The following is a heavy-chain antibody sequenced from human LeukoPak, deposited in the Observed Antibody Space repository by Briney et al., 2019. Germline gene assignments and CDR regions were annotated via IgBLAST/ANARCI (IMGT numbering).Heavy chain of an antibody. CDR2: ISADGSST. D-gene: IGHD1-26*01. Sequence: GGSLRLSCAVSGFTFRSYWMHWVRHAPGKGLVWVSRISADGSSTNYADSVKGRFTISRDNAKNTLYLQMNSLRAEDTAVYYCARTPIIGNNWFHPWGQGTLVTVSS. CDR3: ARTPIIGNNWFHP. CDR1: GFTFRSYW. V-gene: IGHV3-74*01. J-gene: IGHJ5*02.